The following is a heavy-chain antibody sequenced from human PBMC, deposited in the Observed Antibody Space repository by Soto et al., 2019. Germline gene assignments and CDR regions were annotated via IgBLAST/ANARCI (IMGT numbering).Heavy chain of an antibody. CDR3: ATAGLQQQLVSTWFDP. V-gene: IGHV1-24*01. CDR1: GYTLTELS. CDR2: FDPEDGET. J-gene: IGHJ5*02. Sequence: ASVKVSCKVSGYTLTELSMHWVRQAPGKGLEWMGGFDPEDGETIYAQKFQGRVTMTEDTSTDTAYMELSSLRSEDTAVYYCATAGLQQQLVSTWFDPWGQGTLVTVSS. D-gene: IGHD6-13*01.